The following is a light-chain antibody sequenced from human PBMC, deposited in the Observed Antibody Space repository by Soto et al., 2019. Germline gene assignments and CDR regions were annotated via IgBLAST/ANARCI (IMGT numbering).Light chain of an antibody. J-gene: IGLJ1*01. CDR3: QSYNSRLSGYV. CDR1: SSNIGAPYD. V-gene: IGLV1-40*01. CDR2: GNM. Sequence: QSVLTQPPSVSGAPGQTGIISCSGSSSNIGAPYDVNWYRQLPGTAPKRLIYGNMNRPSGVPDRFSGSKSGTSASLAITGLQAEDEADYYCQSYNSRLSGYVFGTGTKVTVL.